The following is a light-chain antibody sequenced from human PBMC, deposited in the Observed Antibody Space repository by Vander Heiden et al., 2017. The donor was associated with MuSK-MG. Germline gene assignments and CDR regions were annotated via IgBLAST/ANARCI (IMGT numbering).Light chain of an antibody. CDR3: QQRSNWPPGYT. CDR1: QSVSSY. J-gene: IGKJ2*01. V-gene: IGKV3-11*01. CDR2: DAS. Sequence: EIVLTQSPATLSLSPGERATLSCRASQSVSSYLAWYQQKPGQAPRLLIYDASNRATGITARFSGSGDGTDFTLTISSREPEDFAVYYCQQRSNWPPGYTFGQGTKLXIK.